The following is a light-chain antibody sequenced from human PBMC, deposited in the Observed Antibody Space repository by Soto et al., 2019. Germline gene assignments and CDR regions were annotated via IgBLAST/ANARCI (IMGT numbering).Light chain of an antibody. CDR1: QSVSSSF. CDR2: GAS. V-gene: IGKV3-20*01. Sequence: EIVLTYSPGTLSLSRWEIATLSCRASQSVSSSFLAWYQQKPGQAPRLLIYGASSRATGIPDRFSGSGSGTDFTLTISRLEPEDFAVHYCHQYGSSPATFGQGTKVDIK. J-gene: IGKJ1*01. CDR3: HQYGSSPAT.